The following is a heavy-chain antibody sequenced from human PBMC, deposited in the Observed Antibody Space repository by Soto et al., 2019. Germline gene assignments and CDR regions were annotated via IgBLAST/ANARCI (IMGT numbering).Heavy chain of an antibody. CDR1: GGSFSGYY. J-gene: IGHJ4*02. CDR3: ARCSGWYFDY. V-gene: IGHV4-34*01. Sequence: SETLSLTCAVYGGSFSGYYWSWIRQPPGKGLEWIGEINHSGSTNYNPSLKSRVTISVDTSKNQFSLKLSSVTAADTAVYYCARCSGWYFDYWGQGTLVTVSP. D-gene: IGHD6-19*01. CDR2: INHSGST.